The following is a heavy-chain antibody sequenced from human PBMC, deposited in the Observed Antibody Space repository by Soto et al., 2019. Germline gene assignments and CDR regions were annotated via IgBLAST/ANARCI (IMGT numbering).Heavy chain of an antibody. CDR2: IWNDGGNK. D-gene: IGHD2-15*01. CDR3: ARDEMGYCSRGSCYTPGGMDV. Sequence: LRLSCVASGFIFSNYGMHWVRQAPGKGLEWVAAIWNDGGNKYFADSVKGRFTMSRDNSKDTLYLQMNSLRVEDTAVYYCARDEMGYCSRGSCYTPGGMDVWGQGTTVTVSS. J-gene: IGHJ6*02. CDR1: GFIFSNYG. V-gene: IGHV3-33*01.